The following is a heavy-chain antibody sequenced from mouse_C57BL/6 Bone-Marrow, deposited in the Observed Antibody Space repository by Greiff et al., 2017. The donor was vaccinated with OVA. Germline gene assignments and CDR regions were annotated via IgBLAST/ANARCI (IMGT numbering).Heavy chain of an antibody. CDR3: ARGSWHWYFDV. CDR2: INPSTGGT. V-gene: IGHV1-42*01. Sequence: VQLKESGPELVKPGASVKISCKASGYSFTGYYMNWVKQSPEKSLEWIGEINPSTGGTTYNQKFKAKATLTADKSSSTAYMQLKSLTSEDSAVYYCARGSWHWYFDVWGTGTTVTVSS. CDR1: GYSFTGYY. J-gene: IGHJ1*03.